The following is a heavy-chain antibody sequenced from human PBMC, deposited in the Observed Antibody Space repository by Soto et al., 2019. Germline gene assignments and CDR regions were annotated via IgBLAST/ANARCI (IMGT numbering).Heavy chain of an antibody. V-gene: IGHV1-69*02. CDR2: IIPILGIA. CDR1: GGTFSSYT. J-gene: IGHJ6*02. CDR3: ARGSPYDYRDFSYYGMDV. Sequence: QVQLVQSGAEVKKPGSSVKVSCKASGGTFSSYTISWVRQAPGQGLEWMGRIIPILGIANYAQKFQGRVTNTADKSTSTAYMELSSLRSEDTAVYYCARGSPYDYRDFSYYGMDVWGQGTTVTVSS. D-gene: IGHD4-17*01.